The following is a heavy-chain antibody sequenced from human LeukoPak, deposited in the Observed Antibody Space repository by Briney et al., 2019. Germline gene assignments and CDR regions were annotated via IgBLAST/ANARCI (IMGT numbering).Heavy chain of an antibody. CDR1: GFIFSSYI. CDR2: ISSSSSTI. V-gene: IGHV3-48*01. Sequence: PGGSLRLSCAASGFIFSSYIMNWVRQAPGKGLEWVSYISSSSSTIYYADPVKGRFTISRDNVRNSLYLQMSSLRAEDTAVYYCARERLRGYNYGLDYWGQGTLVTVSS. D-gene: IGHD5-18*01. J-gene: IGHJ4*02. CDR3: ARERLRGYNYGLDY.